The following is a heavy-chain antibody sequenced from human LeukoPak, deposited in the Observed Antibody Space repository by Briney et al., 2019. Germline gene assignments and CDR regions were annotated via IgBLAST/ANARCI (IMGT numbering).Heavy chain of an antibody. V-gene: IGHV4-4*09. CDR2: IYTSGST. D-gene: IGHD1-26*01. CDR3: ARQFRYSGSYQLDY. CDR1: GGSTSSYY. Sequence: SETLSLTCTVSGGSTSSYYWSWIRQPPGKGLEWIGYIYTSGSTNYNPSLKSRVTISVDTSKNQFSLKLSSVTAADTAVYYCARQFRYSGSYQLDYWGQGTLVTVSS. J-gene: IGHJ4*02.